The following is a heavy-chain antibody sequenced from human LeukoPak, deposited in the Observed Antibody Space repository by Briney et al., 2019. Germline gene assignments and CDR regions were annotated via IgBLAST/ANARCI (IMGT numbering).Heavy chain of an antibody. J-gene: IGHJ6*03. Sequence: GSLRLSCAASGFTFSSYWMSWVRQAPGKGLEWVANIKQDGSEKYYVDSVKGRFTISRDNAKNSLYLQMNSLRAEDTAVYYCARSPFNYDFWSGYPTYYYYYMDVWGKGTTVTISS. V-gene: IGHV3-7*01. CDR3: ARSPFNYDFWSGYPTYYYYYMDV. CDR1: GFTFSSYW. CDR2: IKQDGSEK. D-gene: IGHD3-3*01.